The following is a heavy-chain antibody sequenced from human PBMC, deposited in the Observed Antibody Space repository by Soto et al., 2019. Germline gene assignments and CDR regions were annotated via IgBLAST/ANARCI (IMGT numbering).Heavy chain of an antibody. CDR1: GVSISSSNYH. J-gene: IGHJ4*02. D-gene: IGHD3-10*02. CDR2: VYYTGRT. CDR3: TRHEFHSLSSGTYLAY. Sequence: QLQLQESGPGLVKPSETLSLTCTVSGVSISSSNYHWGWIRQPPGKGLEWIGSVYYTGRTHYNPSLRGRVTVSAGTPNNQSSLRLSSVIAADTAGYYCTRHEFHSLSSGTYLAYWGQGTLVTVSS. V-gene: IGHV4-39*01.